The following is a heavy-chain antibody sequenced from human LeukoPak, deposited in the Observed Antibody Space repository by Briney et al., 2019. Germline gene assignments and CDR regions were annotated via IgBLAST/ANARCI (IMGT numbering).Heavy chain of an antibody. V-gene: IGHV4-59*12. CDR1: GGSISSYY. D-gene: IGHD4-23*01. CDR2: IYYSGST. J-gene: IGHJ4*02. CDR3: ASSYGGLYYFDY. Sequence: SETLSLTCTVSGGSISSYYWSWIRQPPGKGLEWTGYIYYSGSTNYNPSLKSRVTMSVDTSKNQFSLKLSSVTAADTAVYYCASSYGGLYYFDYWGQGTLVTVSS.